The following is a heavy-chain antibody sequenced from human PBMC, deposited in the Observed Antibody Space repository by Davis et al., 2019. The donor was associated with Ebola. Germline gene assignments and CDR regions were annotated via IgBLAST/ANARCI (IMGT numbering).Heavy chain of an antibody. J-gene: IGHJ6*02. CDR1: GGSISSSSYY. V-gene: IGHV4-39*01. CDR3: ARHSGTITGTTWVKYYYGMDV. D-gene: IGHD1-7*01. Sequence: SETLSLTRTVSGGSISSSSYYWGWIRQPPGKGLEWIGSIYYSGSTYYNPSLKSRVTISVDTSKNQFSLKLSSVTAADTAVYYCARHSGTITGTTWVKYYYGMDVWGQGTTVTASS. CDR2: IYYSGST.